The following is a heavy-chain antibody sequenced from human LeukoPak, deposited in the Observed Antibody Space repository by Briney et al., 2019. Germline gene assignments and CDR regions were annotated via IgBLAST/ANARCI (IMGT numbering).Heavy chain of an antibody. CDR1: GYTFSNYG. J-gene: IGHJ4*02. CDR3: ARDLEVTGTTAGN. V-gene: IGHV1-18*01. D-gene: IGHD1-20*01. CDR2: ISIYNGDT. Sequence: ASVKVSCKASGYTFSNYGISWVRQALGQGLEWMAWISIYNGDTNYAQNFQDRVTLTTDTSTSTAYMELRSLRSDDTAVYYCARDLEVTGTTAGNWGQGTLVTVSS.